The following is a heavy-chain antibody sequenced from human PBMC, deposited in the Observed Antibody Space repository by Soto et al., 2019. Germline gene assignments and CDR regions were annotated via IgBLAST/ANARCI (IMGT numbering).Heavy chain of an antibody. CDR3: ARAHYGSGSYYTQFDY. CDR2: IIPIFRTT. Sequence: SVKVSCKASGGTFSNYAVTWVRQAPGQGLEWMGGIIPIFRTTNYAQRFQDRVTITADESTSTAYMELNSLRSEDTAVYYCARAHYGSGSYYTQFDYWGQGTLVTVSS. J-gene: IGHJ4*02. V-gene: IGHV1-69*13. D-gene: IGHD3-10*01. CDR1: GGTFSNYA.